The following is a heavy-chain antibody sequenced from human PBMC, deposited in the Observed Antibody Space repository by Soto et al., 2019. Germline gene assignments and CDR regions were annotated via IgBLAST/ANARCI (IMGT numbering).Heavy chain of an antibody. CDR3: ARDGFCTSTTCRVGNWFDP. D-gene: IGHD2-2*01. J-gene: IGHJ5*02. CDR2: INHRGST. CDR1: GGSFSGYY. Sequence: SETLSLTCVVYGGSFSGYYWSWIRQSPGKGLEWIGGINHRGSTNYNPSLESRVTITVDTSKNQFSLKLPSVTAADTAMYYCARDGFCTSTTCRVGNWFDPWGQGTLVTVSS. V-gene: IGHV4-34*01.